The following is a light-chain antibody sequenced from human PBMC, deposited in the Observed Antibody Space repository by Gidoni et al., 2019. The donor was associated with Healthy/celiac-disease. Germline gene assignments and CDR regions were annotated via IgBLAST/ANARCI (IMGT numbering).Light chain of an antibody. Sequence: DIQMTQSPSTLSASVGDRVTITCRASQSISSWLAWYQQKPGKAPKLLIYKASSLESGFPSRFSGSGSGTEFTLTSSSLQPDDFATYYCQHYNSYPWTFGQGTKVEIK. CDR1: QSISSW. CDR3: QHYNSYPWT. J-gene: IGKJ1*01. CDR2: KAS. V-gene: IGKV1-5*03.